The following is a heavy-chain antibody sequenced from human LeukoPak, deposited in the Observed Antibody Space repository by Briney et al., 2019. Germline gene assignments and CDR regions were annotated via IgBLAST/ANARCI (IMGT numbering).Heavy chain of an antibody. CDR1: GFTFDDYA. CDR2: ISWNSGSI. V-gene: IGHV3-9*01. CDR3: AKVAAGYQASFDY. D-gene: IGHD6-13*01. J-gene: IGHJ4*02. Sequence: GGSLRLSCAASGFTFDDYAMHWVRQAPGKGLEWVSGISWNSGSIGYADSVKGRFTISRDNAKNSLYLQVNSLRAEDTALYYCAKVAAGYQASFDYWGQGTLVTVSS.